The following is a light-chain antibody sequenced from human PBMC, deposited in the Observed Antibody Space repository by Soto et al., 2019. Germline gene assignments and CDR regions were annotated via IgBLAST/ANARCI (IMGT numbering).Light chain of an antibody. CDR2: EVS. Sequence: QSALTQPPSASGSPGQSVTISCTGTSSDVGGYNYTSWYQQHPGKAPKLMIYEVSKRPSGVPDRFSGSKSGNTASLTVSGLQAEDEADYFCSSYAGSSHYVFGTGTKLTVL. CDR3: SSYAGSSHYV. CDR1: SSDVGGYNY. V-gene: IGLV2-8*01. J-gene: IGLJ1*01.